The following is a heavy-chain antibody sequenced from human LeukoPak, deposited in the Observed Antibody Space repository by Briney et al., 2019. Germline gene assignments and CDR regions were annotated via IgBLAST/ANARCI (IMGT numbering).Heavy chain of an antibody. D-gene: IGHD3-10*01. Sequence: GRSLRLSCAASGFTFSSYAMSWVRQAPGKGLEWVSAISGSGGSTYYADSVKGRFTISRDNSKNTLYLQMNSLRAEDTAVYYCAKQIVLLWFGESYYFDYWGQGTLVTVSS. V-gene: IGHV3-23*01. J-gene: IGHJ4*02. CDR1: GFTFSSYA. CDR2: ISGSGGST. CDR3: AKQIVLLWFGESYYFDY.